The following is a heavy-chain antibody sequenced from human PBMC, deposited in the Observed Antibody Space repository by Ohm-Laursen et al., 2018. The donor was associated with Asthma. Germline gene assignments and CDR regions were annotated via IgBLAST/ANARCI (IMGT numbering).Heavy chain of an antibody. CDR1: GFTFRSYA. J-gene: IGHJ4*02. Sequence: SLRLSCAASGFTFRSYAMHWVRQAPGKGLEWVAAGGSYYDGGLKYYADSVNGRFTVSRDDSKNTLYLQMNSLRPEDTAVYYCARDVMEWYLPAFDFWGQGTLVTVSS. D-gene: IGHD3-3*01. CDR2: GGSYYDGGLK. CDR3: ARDVMEWYLPAFDF. V-gene: IGHV3-30-3*01.